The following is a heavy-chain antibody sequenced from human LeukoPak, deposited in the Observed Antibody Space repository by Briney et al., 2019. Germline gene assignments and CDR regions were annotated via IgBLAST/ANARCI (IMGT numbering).Heavy chain of an antibody. CDR1: GFTFSSYA. CDR3: AKQIWFGELWPGGTFDY. J-gene: IGHJ4*02. D-gene: IGHD3-10*01. Sequence: PGGSLRLSCAASGFTFSSYAMSWVRQAPGKGLEWVSAISGSGGSTYYADSVKGRFTISRDNSKNTLYLQMNSLRAEDTAVYYCAKQIWFGELWPGGTFDYWGQGTLVTVSS. V-gene: IGHV3-23*01. CDR2: ISGSGGST.